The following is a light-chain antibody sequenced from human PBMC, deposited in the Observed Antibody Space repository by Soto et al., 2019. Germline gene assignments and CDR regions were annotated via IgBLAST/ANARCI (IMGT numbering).Light chain of an antibody. CDR1: QSVSSN. J-gene: IGKJ5*01. CDR2: GAS. Sequence: ESLLTQSPATLSFSPGERATLSCRASQSVSSNLAWYQQKPGQAPRLLIYGASTRATGIPARSSGSGSGTEFTITISSLQSEDFAVYYCQQRHNWPRTVGPGTRLEIK. CDR3: QQRHNWPRT. V-gene: IGKV3-15*01.